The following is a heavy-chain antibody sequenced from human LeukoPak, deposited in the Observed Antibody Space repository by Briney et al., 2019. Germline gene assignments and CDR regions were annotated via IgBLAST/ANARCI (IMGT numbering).Heavy chain of an antibody. V-gene: IGHV1-18*04. Sequence: ASVKVSCKASGYTFTSYGISWVRQAPGQGLEWMGWISAYNGNTNYAQKLQGRVTMTTDTSTSTAYMELRSLRSNDTAVYYCARVGYSSGSKPFDYWGQGTLVTVSS. D-gene: IGHD6-19*01. CDR3: ARVGYSSGSKPFDY. CDR2: ISAYNGNT. CDR1: GYTFTSYG. J-gene: IGHJ4*02.